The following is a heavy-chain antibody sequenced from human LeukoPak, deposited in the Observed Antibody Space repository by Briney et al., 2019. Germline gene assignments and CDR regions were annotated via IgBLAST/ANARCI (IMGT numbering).Heavy chain of an antibody. V-gene: IGHV3-64*02. J-gene: IGHJ4*02. CDR1: GFTFSSYA. CDR2: ISSNGGST. D-gene: IGHD6-13*01. CDR3: ARGPRSSPTEYFDY. Sequence: PGGSLRLSCAASGFTFSSYAMHWVRQAPGKGLEYVSAISSNGGSTYYADSVWGRFTISRDNSENTLCLQMDSLRAEDMAVYYCARGPRSSPTEYFDYWGQGTLVTVSS.